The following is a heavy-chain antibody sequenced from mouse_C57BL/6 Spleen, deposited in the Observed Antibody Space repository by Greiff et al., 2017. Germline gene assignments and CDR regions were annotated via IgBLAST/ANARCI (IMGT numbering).Heavy chain of an antibody. D-gene: IGHD2-3*01. CDR1: GFTFSSYA. CDR2: ISSGGDYI. CDR3: TRDIYDGYYDAMDY. J-gene: IGHJ4*01. V-gene: IGHV5-9-1*02. Sequence: EVQRVESGEGLVKPGGSLKLSCAASGFTFSSYAMSWVRQTPEKRLEWVAYISSGGDYIYYADTVKGRFTISRDNARNTLYLQMSSLKSEDTAMYYCTRDIYDGYYDAMDYWGQGTSVTVSS.